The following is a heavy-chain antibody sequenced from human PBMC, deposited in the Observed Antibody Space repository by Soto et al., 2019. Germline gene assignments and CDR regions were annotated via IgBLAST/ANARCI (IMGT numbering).Heavy chain of an antibody. D-gene: IGHD2-2*01. Sequence: QVQLQESGPGLVKPSGTLSLTCAVSSGSISSSNWWSWVRQPPGKGLEWIGEIYHSGSTNYNPSLQSRVTISVDKSKNQFSLKLSSVTAADTAVYYCARDREEYCSSTSCYPSYYYYYYMDVWGKGTTVTVSS. V-gene: IGHV4-4*02. J-gene: IGHJ6*03. CDR3: ARDREEYCSSTSCYPSYYYYYYMDV. CDR2: IYHSGST. CDR1: SGSISSSNW.